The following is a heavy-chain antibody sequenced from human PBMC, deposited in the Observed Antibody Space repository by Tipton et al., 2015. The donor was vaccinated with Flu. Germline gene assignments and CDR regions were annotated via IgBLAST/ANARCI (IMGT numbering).Heavy chain of an antibody. CDR1: GYTFTSYY. J-gene: IGHJ6*02. CDR3: ARGDKWFRELSHYYYGMDV. CDR2: INPSGGST. Sequence: QLVQSGPEVKKPGASVKVSCKASGYTFTSYYMHWVRQAPGQGLEWMGIINPSGGSTSYAQKFQGRVTMTRDTSTSTVYMELSSLRSEDTAVYYCARGDKWFRELSHYYYGMDVWGQGTTVTVSS. D-gene: IGHD3-10*01. V-gene: IGHV1-46*01.